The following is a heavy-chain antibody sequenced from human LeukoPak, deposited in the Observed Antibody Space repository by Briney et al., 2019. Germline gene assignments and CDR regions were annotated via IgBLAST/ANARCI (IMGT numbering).Heavy chain of an antibody. CDR1: GFTFSSNG. J-gene: IGHJ4*02. Sequence: GRSLRLSCAASGFTFSSNGMHWVRQAPGKGLEWVAVISYDGSNKYYADSVKGRFTISRDNAKNLLYLQMNSLRAEDTAVYYCASRRDLIDYWGQGTLVTVSS. CDR3: ASRRDLIDY. V-gene: IGHV3-30*03. CDR2: ISYDGSNK.